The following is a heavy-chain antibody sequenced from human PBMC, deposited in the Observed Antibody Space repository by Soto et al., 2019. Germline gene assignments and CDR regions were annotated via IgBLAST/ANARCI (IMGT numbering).Heavy chain of an antibody. J-gene: IGHJ4*02. CDR2: IKSKTDGGTR. Sequence: PGGSLRLSCAASGFTFSNAWMSWVRQAPGKGLEWVGRIKSKTDGGTRDYAAPVKGRFTISRDDSKNTLFLQMNSLKTEDTAIYSCTLLDSDILTGSRWHYFDYWGQGTLVTVSS. CDR3: TLLDSDILTGSRWHYFDY. D-gene: IGHD3-9*01. CDR1: GFTFSNAW. V-gene: IGHV3-15*01.